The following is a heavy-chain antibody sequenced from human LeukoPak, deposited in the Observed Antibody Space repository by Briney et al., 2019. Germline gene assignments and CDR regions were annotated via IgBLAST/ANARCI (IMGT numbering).Heavy chain of an antibody. V-gene: IGHV3-33*03. D-gene: IGHD2-2*01. J-gene: IGHJ5*02. CDR2: IAYDGSNT. CDR1: GFTFSTYA. CDR3: AKDIGSTSLYNWFDP. Sequence: GRSLRLSCTVSGFTFSTYAMHWVRQAPGKWLEWVAVIAYDGSNTYYLDSVKGRFTISRDNSENTLYLQMNSLRAEDTAVYSCAKDIGSTSLYNWFDPWGQGTMVTVSS.